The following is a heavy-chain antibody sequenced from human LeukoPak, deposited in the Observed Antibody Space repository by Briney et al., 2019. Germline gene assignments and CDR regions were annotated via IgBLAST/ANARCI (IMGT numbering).Heavy chain of an antibody. V-gene: IGHV3-48*04. Sequence: GGSLRLSCAASGFIFSSYSMIRVRQAPGKGREWLSHIRSGDGTTTYADSVKGRFTISRDNAQNSLYLQMNTLRAEDTAVYYCARDHLWSFDYWGQGTLVTVSS. D-gene: IGHD3-3*02. CDR2: IRSGDGTT. J-gene: IGHJ4*02. CDR3: ARDHLWSFDY. CDR1: GFIFSSYS.